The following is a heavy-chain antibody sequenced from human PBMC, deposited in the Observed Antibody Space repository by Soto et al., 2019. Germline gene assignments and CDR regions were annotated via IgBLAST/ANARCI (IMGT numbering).Heavy chain of an antibody. Sequence: QSVRCRVAGDARVCGSYSLGRIRPSPEKGLEWLGYIGHLETTYYNPSFKSRLSLSIDRTRNQFSLSLSSMTAADKAVYYCARGGGYAAFARRVQGIPVTVSS. CDR1: GDARVCGSYS. V-gene: IGHV4-30-2*06. J-gene: IGHJ4*02. D-gene: IGHD2-15*01. CDR3: ARGGGYAAFAR. CDR2: IGHLETT.